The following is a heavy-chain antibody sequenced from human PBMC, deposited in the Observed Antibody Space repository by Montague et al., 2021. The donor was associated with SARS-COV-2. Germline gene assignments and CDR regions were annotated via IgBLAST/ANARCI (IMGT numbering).Heavy chain of an antibody. CDR2: ISHSGIT. CDR1: GYSVTSSY. V-gene: IGHV4-59*02. Sequence: SETLSLTCTVSGYSVTSSYWSWIRQPPGKGLQWIGFISHSGITXXXSXXXXRVAISVNTSKNHFSLKLSSATAADTAVYYCARLSIGGPLIRWFDSWGQGTLVTVSS. D-gene: IGHD3-3*01. J-gene: IGHJ5*01. CDR3: ARLSIGGPLIRWFDS.